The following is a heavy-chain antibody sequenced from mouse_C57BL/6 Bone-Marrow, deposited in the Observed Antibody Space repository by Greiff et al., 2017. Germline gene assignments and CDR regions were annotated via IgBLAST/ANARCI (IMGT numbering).Heavy chain of an antibody. CDR2: IDPSDSET. CDR3: ARPRYGPYWYFDV. Sequence: QVHVKQPGAELVRPGSSVKLSCKASGYTFTSYWMHWVKQRPIQGLEWIGNIDPSDSETHYNQKFKDKATLTVDKSSSTAYMQLSSLTSEDSAVYYCARPRYGPYWYFDVWGTGTTVTVSS. J-gene: IGHJ1*03. V-gene: IGHV1-52*01. CDR1: GYTFTSYW. D-gene: IGHD1-1*02.